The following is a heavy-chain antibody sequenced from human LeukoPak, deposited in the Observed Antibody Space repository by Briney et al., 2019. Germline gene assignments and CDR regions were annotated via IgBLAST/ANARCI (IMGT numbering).Heavy chain of an antibody. CDR1: GYTFTSYG. V-gene: IGHV1-18*01. Sequence: ASVKVSCKASGYTFTSYGISWVRQAPGQGLEWMGWISAYNGNTNYAQKLQGRVTMTTDTSTSTAYMELRSLRSDDTAVYYCASGYGSGSYIFYFDYWGQGTLVTVSS. J-gene: IGHJ4*02. CDR2: ISAYNGNT. CDR3: ASGYGSGSYIFYFDY. D-gene: IGHD3-10*01.